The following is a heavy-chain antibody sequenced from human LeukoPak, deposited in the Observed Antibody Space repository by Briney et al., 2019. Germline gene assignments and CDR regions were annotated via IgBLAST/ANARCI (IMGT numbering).Heavy chain of an antibody. V-gene: IGHV1-2*02. CDR2: ISPNSGGT. J-gene: IGHJ4*02. D-gene: IGHD1-1*01. CDR1: GYTLTDYY. CDR3: ARRQGTTLNFDY. Sequence: ASVKVSCKASGYTLTDYYMHWVRQAPGQGLEWMGWISPNSGGTNYAQNLQGRVTMTTDTSTSTAYMELRSLRSDDTAVYYCARRQGTTLNFDYWGQGTLVTVSS.